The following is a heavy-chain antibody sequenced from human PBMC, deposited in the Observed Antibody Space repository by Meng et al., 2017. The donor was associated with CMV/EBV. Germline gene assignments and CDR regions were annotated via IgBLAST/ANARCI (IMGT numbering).Heavy chain of an antibody. D-gene: IGHD2-21*01. CDR3: ARTAYCGGDCSFAEYFQH. V-gene: IGHV1-2*02. J-gene: IGHJ1*01. Sequence: ASVKVSCKASGYTFTGYYMHWVRQAPGQGLEWMGWINPNSGGTNYAQKFQGRVTITTDESTSTAYMELSSLRSEDAAVYYCARTAYCGGDCSFAEYFQHWGQGTLVTVSS. CDR2: INPNSGGT. CDR1: GYTFTGYY.